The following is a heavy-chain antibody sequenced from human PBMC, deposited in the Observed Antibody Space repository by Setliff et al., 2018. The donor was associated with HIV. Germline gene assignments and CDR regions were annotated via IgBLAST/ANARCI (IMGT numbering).Heavy chain of an antibody. J-gene: IGHJ3*02. CDR2: IIPIFGTA. CDR3: ARDLTTFDAFDI. Sequence: GASVKVSCKASGGTFSSYAISWVRQAPGQGLEWMGGIIPIFGTANYAQKFQGRVTITRDTSASTAYMDLSSLRSEDTAVYYCARDLTTFDAFDIWGQGTMVTVSS. CDR1: GGTFSSYA. V-gene: IGHV1-69*05. D-gene: IGHD4-17*01.